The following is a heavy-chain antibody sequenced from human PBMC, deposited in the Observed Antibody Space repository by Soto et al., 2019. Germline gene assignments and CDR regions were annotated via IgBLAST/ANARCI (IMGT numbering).Heavy chain of an antibody. V-gene: IGHV1-69*01. Sequence: QVQLVQSGAEVKKRGSSVKVSCKASGGTFSSYAISWVRQAPGQGLEWMGGIIPISGTANYAQKFQGRVTITADESTSTAYMELRSLRSEDTAVYYCARSQGSSTSLEIYYYYYYGMAVWGQGTTVTVSS. J-gene: IGHJ6*02. D-gene: IGHD2-2*01. CDR1: GGTFSSYA. CDR3: ARSQGSSTSLEIYYYYYYGMAV. CDR2: IIPISGTA.